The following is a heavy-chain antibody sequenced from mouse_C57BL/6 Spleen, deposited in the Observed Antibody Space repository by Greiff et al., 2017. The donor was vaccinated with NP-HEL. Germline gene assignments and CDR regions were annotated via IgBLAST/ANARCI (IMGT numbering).Heavy chain of an antibody. J-gene: IGHJ4*01. CDR1: GYTFTSYW. CDR3: AREDDGYYDAMDY. V-gene: IGHV1-64*01. Sequence: QVQLQQPGAELVKPGASVKLSCKASGYTFTSYWMHWVKQRPGQGLEWIGMIHPNSGSTNYNEKFKSKATLTVDKSSSTAYMQLSSLTSEDSAVYYCAREDDGYYDAMDYWGQGTSVTVSS. CDR2: IHPNSGST. D-gene: IGHD2-3*01.